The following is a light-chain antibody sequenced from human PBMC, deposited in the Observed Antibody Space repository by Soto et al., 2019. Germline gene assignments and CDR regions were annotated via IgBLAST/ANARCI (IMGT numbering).Light chain of an antibody. CDR2: GAS. V-gene: IGKV3-20*01. CDR3: QQYGSSGT. J-gene: IGKJ1*01. Sequence: EIFLTQSPGTLSLSPGARATLSCRASQSVSNNYLAWYQQKPGQAPRLLIYGASNRATGIPDRFSGSGSGTDFTLTISRLEPEDFAVYYCQQYGSSGTFGQGTKVDIK. CDR1: QSVSNNY.